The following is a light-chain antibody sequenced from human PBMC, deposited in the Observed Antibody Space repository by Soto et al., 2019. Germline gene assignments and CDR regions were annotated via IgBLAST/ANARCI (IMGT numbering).Light chain of an antibody. CDR3: SSYTTSSTLE. CDR2: GVT. J-gene: IGLJ2*01. V-gene: IGLV2-14*01. Sequence: QSALTQPASVSGSPGQSITISCTXTXSDIXAYNYVSWYQQHPGKTPKLMIYGVTNRPSGVSNRFSGSKSGSTASLTISGLQAEDEADYYCSSYTTSSTLEFGGGTKVTVL. CDR1: XSDIXAYNY.